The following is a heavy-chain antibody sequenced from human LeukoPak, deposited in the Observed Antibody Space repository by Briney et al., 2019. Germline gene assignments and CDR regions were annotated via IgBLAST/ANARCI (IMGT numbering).Heavy chain of an antibody. D-gene: IGHD3-22*01. CDR1: GFTFSNSW. V-gene: IGHV3-7*01. CDR2: IKEDGTEE. CDR3: ARVPPVNRDTSAYRPLDY. Sequence: GGSLRLSCAASGFTFSNSWMNWVRQAPGKGLEWVANIKEDGTEEDYLDSVKGRFTISRDNAQNSLYLQMNSLRAEDTAVYYCARVPPVNRDTSAYRPLDYWGQGTLVTVSS. J-gene: IGHJ4*02.